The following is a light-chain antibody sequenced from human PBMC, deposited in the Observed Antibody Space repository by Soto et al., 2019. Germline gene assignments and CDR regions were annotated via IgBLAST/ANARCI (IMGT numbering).Light chain of an antibody. Sequence: SYELTQPPSVSVSPGQTARITCSGDALPKQYAYWYQQKPGQAPVVLIFKDKERPSGIPERFSGSSSGTTVTLTISGVQAEDEADYHCQSADSSGTYRVFGGGTKVTVL. V-gene: IGLV3-25*02. CDR2: KDK. J-gene: IGLJ3*02. CDR1: ALPKQY. CDR3: QSADSSGTYRV.